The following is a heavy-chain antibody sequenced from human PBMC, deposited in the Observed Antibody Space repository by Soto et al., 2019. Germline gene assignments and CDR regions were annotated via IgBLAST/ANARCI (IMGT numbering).Heavy chain of an antibody. V-gene: IGHV4-34*01. J-gene: IGHJ4*02. CDR1: AGSFSGYY. CDR2: INHSGST. D-gene: IGHD2-15*01. CDR3: ARDNGGIFDY. Sequence: SETLSLTCAVSAGSFSGYYWTWIRQPPGNGLEWIGDINHSGSTNNNPSLKSRVTISVDTSKNQFPLKLSSVTAADTAVYYCARDNGGIFDYWGQGTLVTVSS.